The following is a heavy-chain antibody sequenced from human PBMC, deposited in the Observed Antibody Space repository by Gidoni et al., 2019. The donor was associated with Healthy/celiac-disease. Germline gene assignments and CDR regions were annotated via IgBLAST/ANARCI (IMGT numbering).Heavy chain of an antibody. Sequence: EVQLVESGGGLVQPGGSLRLSCSASGFTFSRYAMHWVRQAPGKGLEYVSAISSNGGSTYYADSVKGRFTISRDNSKNTLYLQMSSLRAEDTAVYYCVKDLGVVITEGALVYWGQGTLVTVSS. V-gene: IGHV3-64D*06. J-gene: IGHJ4*02. CDR1: GFTFSRYA. D-gene: IGHD3-22*01. CDR3: VKDLGVVITEGALVY. CDR2: ISSNGGST.